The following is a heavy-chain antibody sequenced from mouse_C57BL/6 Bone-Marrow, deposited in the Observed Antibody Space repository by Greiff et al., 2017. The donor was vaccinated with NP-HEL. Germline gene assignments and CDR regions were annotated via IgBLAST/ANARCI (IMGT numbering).Heavy chain of an antibody. J-gene: IGHJ1*03. CDR2: SRNKANDYTT. V-gene: IGHV7-1*01. CDR3: ARDAGDLLREWYFDV. Sequence: EVQGVESGGGLVQSGRSLRLSCATSGFTFSDFYMEWVRQAPGKGLEWIAASRNKANDYTTEYSASVKGRFIVSRDTSQSILYLQMNALRAEDTAIYYCARDAGDLLREWYFDVWGTGTTVTVSS. CDR1: GFTFSDFY. D-gene: IGHD1-1*01.